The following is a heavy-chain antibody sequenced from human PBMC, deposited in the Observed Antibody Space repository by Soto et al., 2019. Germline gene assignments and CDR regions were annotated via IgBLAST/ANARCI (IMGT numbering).Heavy chain of an antibody. CDR3: ARGYCSSTSCYIWDNWFDP. J-gene: IGHJ5*02. Sequence: SETLCLTCTGSGGSISSYYWSWIRQPPGKGLEWIGYIYYSGRTNYNPSLKSRVTISVDTSKNQFSLKLSSVTAADTAVYYCARGYCSSTSCYIWDNWFDPWGQGTLVT. CDR2: IYYSGRT. V-gene: IGHV4-59*01. D-gene: IGHD2-2*02. CDR1: GGSISSYY.